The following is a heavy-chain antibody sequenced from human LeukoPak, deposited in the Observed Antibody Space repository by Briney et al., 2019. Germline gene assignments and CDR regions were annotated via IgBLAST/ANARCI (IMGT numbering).Heavy chain of an antibody. J-gene: IGHJ4*02. Sequence: GESLQISCKVSGYSFTNNWIAWVRQMPGKGLEWMGIIYPSDSDTRYSPSFQGQVTISADKSISTAYLQWSSLKASDTAMYYCARLYTYYFTYWGQGTLVTVSS. CDR2: IYPSDSDT. V-gene: IGHV5-51*01. D-gene: IGHD2-2*02. CDR1: GYSFTNNW. CDR3: ARLYTYYFTY.